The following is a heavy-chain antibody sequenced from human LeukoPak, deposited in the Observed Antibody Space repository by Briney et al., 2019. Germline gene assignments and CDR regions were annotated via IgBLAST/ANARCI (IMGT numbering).Heavy chain of an antibody. CDR3: AKEYNGYNGVFDY. J-gene: IGHJ4*02. V-gene: IGHV3-21*01. D-gene: IGHD5-24*01. Sequence: GGSLRLSCAASGFIFSTYSMDWVRQAPGKGLEWVSSITDGGSYIYYADSVKGRFTISRDNAKNSLCLQMNSLRAEDTAVYYCAKEYNGYNGVFDYWGQGTLVTVSS. CDR1: GFIFSTYS. CDR2: ITDGGSYI.